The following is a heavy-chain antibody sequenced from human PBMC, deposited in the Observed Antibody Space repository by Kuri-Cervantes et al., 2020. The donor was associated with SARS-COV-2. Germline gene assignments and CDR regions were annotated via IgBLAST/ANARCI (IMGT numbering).Heavy chain of an antibody. D-gene: IGHD4-11*01. J-gene: IGHJ4*02. CDR2: IKQDDTEY. CDR3: VRGTEDYSGARSFFDS. Sequence: GESLKISCAASGFSFSTYWMNWVRQAPGKGLEWVADIKQDDTEYYYVDSVRGRFTISRDNAKNSMYLQVNSLRAEDTAIYYCVRGTEDYSGARSFFDSWGQGTPVTVSS. V-gene: IGHV3-7*03. CDR1: GFSFSTYW.